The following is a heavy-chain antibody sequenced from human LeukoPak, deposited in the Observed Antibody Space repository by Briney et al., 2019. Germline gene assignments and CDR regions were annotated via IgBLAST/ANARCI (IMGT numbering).Heavy chain of an antibody. Sequence: GGSLRLSCAASGFTVSSNYMSWVRQAPGKGLEWVSAISGSGGSTYYADSVKGRFTISRDNSKNTLYLRMNSLRAEDTAVYYCAKETPRYYFDYWGQGTLVTVSS. CDR1: GFTVSSNY. CDR2: ISGSGGST. J-gene: IGHJ4*02. V-gene: IGHV3-23*01. CDR3: AKETPRYYFDY.